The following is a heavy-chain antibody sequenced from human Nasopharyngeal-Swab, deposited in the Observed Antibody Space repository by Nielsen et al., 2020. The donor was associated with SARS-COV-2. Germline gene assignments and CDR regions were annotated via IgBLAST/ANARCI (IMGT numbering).Heavy chain of an antibody. CDR2: MNPNSGNT. CDR3: ARDWTKFDP. J-gene: IGHJ5*02. D-gene: IGHD2-8*01. V-gene: IGHV1-8*01. Sequence: WVRQAPGQGLEWMGWMNPNSGNTGYAQKFQGRVTMTRNTSISTAYMELRSLRSEDTAVYYCARDWTKFDPWGQGTLVTVSS.